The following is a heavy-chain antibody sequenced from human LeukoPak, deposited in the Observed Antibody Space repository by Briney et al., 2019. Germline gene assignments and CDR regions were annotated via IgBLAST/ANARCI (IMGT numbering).Heavy chain of an antibody. V-gene: IGHV3-23*01. CDR3: AKGYLEQRLVPFDY. Sequence: PGRSLRLSCAASGFTFSSYAMSWVRQAPGKGLEWVSAISGSGGSTYYADSVKGRFTISRDNSKNTLYLQMNSLRAEDTAVYYCAKGYLEQRLVPFDYWGQGTLVTVSS. CDR1: GFTFSSYA. CDR2: ISGSGGST. J-gene: IGHJ4*02. D-gene: IGHD6-13*01.